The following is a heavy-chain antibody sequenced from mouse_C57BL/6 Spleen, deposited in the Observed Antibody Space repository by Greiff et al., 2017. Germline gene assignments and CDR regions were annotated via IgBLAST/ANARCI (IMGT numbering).Heavy chain of an antibody. Sequence: VQLQQPGAELVKPGASVKLSCKASGYTFTSYWLHWLKQRPGQGLEWIGMIHPNSGSTNYNEKFKSKATLTVDKSSSTAYMQLSSLTSEDSAGYYCARRYYYARDYWGQGTSVTVAS. CDR3: ARRYYYARDY. V-gene: IGHV1-64*01. J-gene: IGHJ4*01. CDR2: IHPNSGST. CDR1: GYTFTSYW.